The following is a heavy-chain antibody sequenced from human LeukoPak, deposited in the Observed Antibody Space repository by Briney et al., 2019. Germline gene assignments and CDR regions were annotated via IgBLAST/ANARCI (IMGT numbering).Heavy chain of an antibody. J-gene: IGHJ4*02. CDR3: AKDGGIQLWSW. Sequence: PGGSLRLSCAASGFTFSSYGMHWVRQAPGKGLEWVAVISYDGSNKYYADSVKGRFTTSRDNSKNTLYLQMNSLRAEDTAVYYCAKDGGIQLWSWWGQGTLVTVSS. V-gene: IGHV3-30*18. CDR1: GFTFSSYG. CDR2: ISYDGSNK. D-gene: IGHD5-18*01.